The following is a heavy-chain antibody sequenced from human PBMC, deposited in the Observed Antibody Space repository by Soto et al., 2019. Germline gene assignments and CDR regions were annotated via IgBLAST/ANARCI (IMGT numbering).Heavy chain of an antibody. CDR1: GFTFSSYA. Sequence: GGSLRLSCSASGFTFSSYAMHWVRQAPGKGLEYVSAISSNGGSTYYADSVKGRFTISRDNSKNTLYLQMSSLRAEDTAVYYCVNRYYGSGASGGFDIWGQGTMVTVSS. CDR2: ISSNGGST. D-gene: IGHD3-10*01. CDR3: VNRYYGSGASGGFDI. V-gene: IGHV3-64D*08. J-gene: IGHJ3*02.